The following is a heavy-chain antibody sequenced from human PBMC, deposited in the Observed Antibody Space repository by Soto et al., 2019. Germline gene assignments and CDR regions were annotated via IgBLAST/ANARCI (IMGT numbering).Heavy chain of an antibody. CDR3: AREDYGQYYLDY. CDR1: GFTFRHYA. CDR2: ISYDGNNI. V-gene: IGHV3-30-3*01. D-gene: IGHD4-17*01. J-gene: IGHJ4*02. Sequence: PGGSLRLSCAASGFTFRHYARHWVRQAPGKGLEWVAIISYDGNNIHYADSVEGRFSISRDNSRNTLYLQLSSLGAEDTAVYYCAREDYGQYYLDYWGQGALVTVSS.